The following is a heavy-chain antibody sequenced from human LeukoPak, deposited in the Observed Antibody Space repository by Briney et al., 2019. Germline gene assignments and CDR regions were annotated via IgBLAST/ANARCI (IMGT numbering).Heavy chain of an antibody. CDR2: ISAYNGNT. Sequence: ASVKVSCKASGGTFSSYAISWVRQAPGQGLEWMGWISAYNGNTNYAQKLQGRVTMTTDTSTSTAYMELRSLRSDDTAVYYCARVYDSSGYYYYGMDVWGQGTTVTVS. CDR3: ARVYDSSGYYYYGMDV. V-gene: IGHV1-18*01. D-gene: IGHD3-22*01. J-gene: IGHJ6*02. CDR1: GGTFSSYA.